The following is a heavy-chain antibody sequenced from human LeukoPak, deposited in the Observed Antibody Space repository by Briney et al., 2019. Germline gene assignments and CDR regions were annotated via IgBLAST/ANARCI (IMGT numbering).Heavy chain of an antibody. D-gene: IGHD3-9*01. CDR2: TQYSGST. J-gene: IGHJ5*02. V-gene: IGHV4-39*01. CDR3: ARASGVLPSFEWANWFDT. Sequence: PSQALSLTCTVSGGSIRTSDNYWARIRHPPGRGLEGSRTTQYSGSTFYKSPPKRRRTGSPDTSPHQCCMTLSYMTAADTAMYYCARASGVLPSFEWANWFDTWGQGSLVTVSS. CDR1: GGSIRTSDNY.